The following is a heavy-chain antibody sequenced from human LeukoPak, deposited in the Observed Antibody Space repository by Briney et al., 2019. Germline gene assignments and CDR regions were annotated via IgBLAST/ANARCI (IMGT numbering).Heavy chain of an antibody. CDR2: IYYSGSN. D-gene: IGHD5-12*01. CDR3: AGDSGATYDY. CDR1: GGSISSSSYY. V-gene: IGHV4-39*02. J-gene: IGHJ4*02. Sequence: SETLSLTCTVSGGSISSSSYYWGWIPQPPGKGLEWIGSIYYSGSNYYNPYLKSRVTISVDTSKNQFSLKLSSVTAADTAVYYCAGDSGATYDYWGQGTLVTVSS.